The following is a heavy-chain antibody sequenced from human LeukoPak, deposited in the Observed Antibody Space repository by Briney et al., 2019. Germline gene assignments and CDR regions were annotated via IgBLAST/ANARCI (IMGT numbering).Heavy chain of an antibody. D-gene: IGHD1-26*01. V-gene: IGHV3-30-3*01. Sequence: GGSLRLSCAASGFTLSSYAMHWVRQAPGKGLEWVAILSYDGNIKYYADSVKGRFTISRDNSKNTLYLQMNSLRAEDTAVYYCGKNRYSGSLSPFDIWGQGTMVTVSS. CDR3: GKNRYSGSLSPFDI. CDR2: LSYDGNIK. J-gene: IGHJ3*02. CDR1: GFTLSSYA.